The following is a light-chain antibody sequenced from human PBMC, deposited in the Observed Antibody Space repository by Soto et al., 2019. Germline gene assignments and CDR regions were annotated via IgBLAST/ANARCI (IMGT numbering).Light chain of an antibody. J-gene: IGKJ3*01. Sequence: EIVLTQSPATLSLSPGERATLSCRASQSVSSYLAWYQQKPGQAPRLLIYDASNRATGIPARFSGSGSGTDFTLIISSLEPEDFAVYYCQQRSNWLPITFGPGTKVDIK. CDR3: QQRSNWLPIT. V-gene: IGKV3-11*01. CDR2: DAS. CDR1: QSVSSY.